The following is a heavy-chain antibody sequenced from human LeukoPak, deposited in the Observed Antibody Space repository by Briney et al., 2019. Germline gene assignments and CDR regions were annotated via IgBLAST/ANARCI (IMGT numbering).Heavy chain of an antibody. V-gene: IGHV3-30*04. CDR1: GFTFSSYV. Sequence: SGGSLRLSCAASGFTFSSYVMHWVRQAPGKGLEWVAVISYDGSNKYYADSVKGRFTISRDNSKNTLYLRMNSLRAEDTAVYYCARDRRVGATTAEYFQHWGQGTLVTVSS. CDR2: ISYDGSNK. J-gene: IGHJ1*01. D-gene: IGHD1-26*01. CDR3: ARDRRVGATTAEYFQH.